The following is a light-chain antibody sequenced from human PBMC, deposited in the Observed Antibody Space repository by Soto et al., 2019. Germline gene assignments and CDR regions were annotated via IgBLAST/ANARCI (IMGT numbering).Light chain of an antibody. CDR3: QQNNRYSWT. CDR2: KAS. V-gene: IGKV1-5*03. J-gene: IGKJ1*01. Sequence: DIQMSQSPSCLSASVGDRLTLTWRASQSTSSYLNWYQQKPGKAPKLLIYKASNLESGVPSRFSGSGSETEFTLTISSLQPDDIGTYYCQQNNRYSWTFGQGTKVDIK. CDR1: QSTSSY.